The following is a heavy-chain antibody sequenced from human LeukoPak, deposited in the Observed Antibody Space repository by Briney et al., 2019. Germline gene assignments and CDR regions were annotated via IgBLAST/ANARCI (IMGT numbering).Heavy chain of an antibody. CDR1: GYTFTGYY. CDR2: INPNSGGT. D-gene: IGHD1-26*01. J-gene: IGHJ4*02. CDR3: ARVPAGPLWEVHRLDY. Sequence: GASVKVSCKASGYTFTGYYMHWVRQAPGQGIEWMGWINPNSGGTKYAQKFEGRVTMTRDTSISTAYMELSRLRSDDTAVYYCARVPAGPLWEVHRLDYWGQGTLVTVSS. V-gene: IGHV1-2*02.